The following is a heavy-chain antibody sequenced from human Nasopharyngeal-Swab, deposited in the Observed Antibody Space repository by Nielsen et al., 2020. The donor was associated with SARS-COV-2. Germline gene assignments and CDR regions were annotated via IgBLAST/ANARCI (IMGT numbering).Heavy chain of an antibody. J-gene: IGHJ3*02. D-gene: IGHD6-13*01. V-gene: IGHV3-74*01. CDR3: ARRYIAAAGPALDI. Sequence: ESLKISCAASGVTLRSFWMHWVRPAPGKGLVWVSRINSDGSSTSYADSVKGRFTISRDNAKNSLYLQMNSLRAEDTAVYYCARRYIAAAGPALDIWGQGTMVTVSS. CDR1: GVTLRSFW. CDR2: INSDGSST.